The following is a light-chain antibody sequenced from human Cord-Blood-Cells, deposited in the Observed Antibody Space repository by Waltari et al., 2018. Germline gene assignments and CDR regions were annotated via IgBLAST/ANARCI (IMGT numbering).Light chain of an antibody. J-gene: IGKJ1*01. CDR3: QQYYSTPWT. V-gene: IGKV4-1*01. Sequence: DIVMTQSPDSLAVSLGEWATINCKSSQSVLYSSNNKNYLDWYQQKPGQPPKLLIYCASTRESGVPARFSGSGSGTDFTLTISSLQAEDVAVYYCQQYYSTPWTFGQGTKVEIK. CDR1: QSVLYSSNNKNY. CDR2: CAS.